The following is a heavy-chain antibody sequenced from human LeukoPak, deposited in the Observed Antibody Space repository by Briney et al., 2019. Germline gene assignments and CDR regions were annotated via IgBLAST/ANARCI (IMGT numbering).Heavy chain of an antibody. CDR2: ISYDGSNE. V-gene: IGHV3-30*04. D-gene: IGHD3-22*01. CDR1: GFTFSSYA. Sequence: GRSLRLSCAASGFTFSSYAMHWVRQAPGKGLEWVAVISYDGSNEYYADSVKGRFTISRDNSKNTLYLQMNSLRAEDTAVYYCAREGVYSSGWSAYYYDNSGYGHLDYWGQGTLVTVSS. CDR3: AREGVYSSGWSAYYYDNSGYGHLDY. J-gene: IGHJ4*02.